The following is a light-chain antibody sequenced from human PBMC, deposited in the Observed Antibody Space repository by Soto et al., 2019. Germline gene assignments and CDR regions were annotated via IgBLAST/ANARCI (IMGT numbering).Light chain of an antibody. Sequence: DIQMPQSPSTLSGSVVASFPISLPASQTISRWLAWYQQKPGKAPKLLMFDASTLRSGVPSRFSGSGSGTEFTLTISSLQPDDFATYYCQHYNSYSEAFGQGTKVDIK. V-gene: IGKV1-5*03. CDR2: DAS. CDR1: QTISRW. J-gene: IGKJ1*01. CDR3: QHYNSYSEA.